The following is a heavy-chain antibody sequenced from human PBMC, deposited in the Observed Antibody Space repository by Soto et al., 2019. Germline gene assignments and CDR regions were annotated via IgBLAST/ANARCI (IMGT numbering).Heavy chain of an antibody. CDR2: IYYSGST. CDR1: GGSISSGDYY. V-gene: IGHV4-30-4*01. J-gene: IGHJ6*02. CDR3: ARGDSPGEFWIGPDYGMDV. D-gene: IGHD3-3*01. Sequence: LSLTCTVSGGSISSGDYYWSWIRQPPGKGLEWIGYIYYSGSTYYNPSVKSRVTISVDTSKNQFSLKLSSVTAADTAVYYCARGDSPGEFWIGPDYGMDVWGQGTTVTVSS.